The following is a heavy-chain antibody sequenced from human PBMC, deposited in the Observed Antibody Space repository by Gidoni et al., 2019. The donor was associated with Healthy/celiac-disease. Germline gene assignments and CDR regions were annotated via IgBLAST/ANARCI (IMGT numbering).Heavy chain of an antibody. CDR3: ARILNWNDGDGDYYYGMDV. Sequence: QVTLRESGPALVKPTQNLTLTCTFSGFSLSTSGMCVSWISQPPGKALEWRARIDWEDDKYYSTSLKTMRTISKDTSKNQVVLTMTNMDPVDTATYYYARILNWNDGDGDYYYGMDVWGQGTTVTVSS. CDR2: IDWEDDK. CDR1: GFSLSTSGMC. D-gene: IGHD1-1*01. V-gene: IGHV2-70*15. J-gene: IGHJ6*02.